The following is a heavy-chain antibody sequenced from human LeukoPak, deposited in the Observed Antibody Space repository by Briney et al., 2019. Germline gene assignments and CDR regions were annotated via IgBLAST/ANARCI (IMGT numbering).Heavy chain of an antibody. CDR3: ATPRDSSGYLSSFDY. J-gene: IGHJ4*02. V-gene: IGHV1-2*02. CDR2: INPNSGGT. D-gene: IGHD3-22*01. CDR1: GYTFTGYY. Sequence: GASVKVSCKASGYTFTGYYMHWVQQAPGQGLEWMGWINPNSGGTNYAQKFQGRVTMTRDTSISTAYMELSRLRSDDTAVYYCATPRDSSGYLSSFDYWGQGTLVTVSS.